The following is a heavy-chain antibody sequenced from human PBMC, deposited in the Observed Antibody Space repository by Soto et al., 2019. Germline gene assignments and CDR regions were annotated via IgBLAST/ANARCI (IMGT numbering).Heavy chain of an antibody. CDR2: IKKDGSEK. D-gene: IGHD1-26*01. CDR3: ARLPYSGRYSDWYFDL. J-gene: IGHJ2*01. V-gene: IGHV3-7*03. Sequence: EVQLVESGGGLVQPGGSLRLSCAASGFTFTSYWMSWVRQAPGKGLEWVANIKKDGSEKYYVDFVEGRFTISRDNAKNSLYLQMNSLRAEDTAVYYCARLPYSGRYSDWYFDLWGRGTLVTVSS. CDR1: GFTFTSYW.